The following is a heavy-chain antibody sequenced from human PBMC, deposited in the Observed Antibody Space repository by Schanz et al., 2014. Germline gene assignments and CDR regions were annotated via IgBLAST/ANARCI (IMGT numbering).Heavy chain of an antibody. CDR1: GGTFSTYP. J-gene: IGHJ4*02. Sequence: QVQLVQSGAEVKKPGSSMKVSCKASGGTFSTYPINWLRQAPGQGLEWMGRIIPIHGIVNYAQRFQDRVRITADKSTSTAYMELSSLRSDYTAVYYCARGYGDSPTDFWGQGTLVTVSS. CDR3: ARGYGDSPTDF. D-gene: IGHD4-17*01. CDR2: IIPIHGIV. V-gene: IGHV1-69*02.